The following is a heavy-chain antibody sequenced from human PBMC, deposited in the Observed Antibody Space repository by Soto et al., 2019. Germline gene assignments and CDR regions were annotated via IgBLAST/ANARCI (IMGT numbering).Heavy chain of an antibody. Sequence: EVQLVESGGGLVQPGGSLRLSCAASGFTFSSYWMSWVRQAPGKGLEWVANIKQDGSEKYYVNSVKGRFTISRDNAKNSQYLQMNSLRAEDTAVYYCARAGDGYDILTGYHPDYWGQGTLVTVSS. J-gene: IGHJ4*02. D-gene: IGHD3-9*01. CDR3: ARAGDGYDILTGYHPDY. CDR1: GFTFSSYW. V-gene: IGHV3-7*01. CDR2: IKQDGSEK.